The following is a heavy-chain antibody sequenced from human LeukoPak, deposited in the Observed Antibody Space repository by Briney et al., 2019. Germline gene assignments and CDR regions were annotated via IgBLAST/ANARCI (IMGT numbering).Heavy chain of an antibody. V-gene: IGHV3-23*01. J-gene: IGHJ4*02. CDR2: ISGSGGST. D-gene: IGHD6-13*01. CDR1: GFTFSSYA. CDR3: AKVDWSIAAAGDFDY. Sequence: GGSLRLSCAASGFTFSSYAMSWVRQAAGKGLEWVSAISGSGGSTYYADSVKGRFTISRDNSKNTLYLQMNSLRAEDTAVYYCAKVDWSIAAAGDFDYWGQGTLVTVSS.